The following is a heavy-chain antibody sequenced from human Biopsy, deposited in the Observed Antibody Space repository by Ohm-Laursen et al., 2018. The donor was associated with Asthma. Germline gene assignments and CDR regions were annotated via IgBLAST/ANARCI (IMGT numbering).Heavy chain of an antibody. V-gene: IGHV3-30*01. J-gene: IGHJ3*02. CDR2: ISKDASTQ. CDR1: GFSFSNFA. D-gene: IGHD1-1*01. CDR3: VRDGTDDAFDI. Sequence: SLSLSCSASGFSFSNFAIHWVRQAPRKGLEWVGVISKDASTQDYADSVKGRFTTARDNSKNTLDLQMNSLREEDTAVYYCVRDGTDDAFDIWGQGTVVSVSS.